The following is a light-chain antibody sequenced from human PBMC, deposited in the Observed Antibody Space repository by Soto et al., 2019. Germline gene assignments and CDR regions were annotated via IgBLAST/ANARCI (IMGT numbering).Light chain of an antibody. J-gene: IGLJ1*01. CDR2: STD. CDR1: TGAITSGYY. V-gene: IGLV7-43*01. CDR3: LLYYGGSQFGV. Sequence: QTVVTQEPSLTVSPGGTVTLTCTSNTGAITSGYYPNWFQQKPGQAPRALIFSTDNRHSWTPARFSGSLLGDKAALTLSSVQPEDEAEYYCLLYYGGSQFGVSGTGTKLTVL.